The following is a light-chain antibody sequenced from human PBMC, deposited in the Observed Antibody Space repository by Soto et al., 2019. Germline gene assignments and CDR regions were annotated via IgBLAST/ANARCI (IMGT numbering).Light chain of an antibody. CDR2: GAS. J-gene: IGKJ2*01. CDR3: QQYNNWPPIT. V-gene: IGKV3-15*01. CDR1: QSVSSN. Sequence: EIVMTQSPATLSVSPGERATLSCRASQSVSSNLAWYQQKPGQAPRLLIYGASTRSTGIPARFSGSGSGTEFTLTISSLQSEDFAVYSCQQYNNWPPITFCHGTKLEIK.